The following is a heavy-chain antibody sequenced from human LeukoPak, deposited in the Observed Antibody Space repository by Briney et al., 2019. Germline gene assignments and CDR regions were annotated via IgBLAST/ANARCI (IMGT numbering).Heavy chain of an antibody. V-gene: IGHV3-33*01. CDR1: GFTFSSYG. Sequence: PGGSLRLSCAASGFTFSSYGMHWVRQAPGKGLEWVAVIWYDGSNKYYADSVKGRFTISRDNSKNTLYLQMNSLRAEDTAVYYCARDRTQGYYGSGSYYKRYFDYWGQGTLVTVSS. CDR3: ARDRTQGYYGSGSYYKRYFDY. CDR2: IWYDGSNK. D-gene: IGHD3-10*01. J-gene: IGHJ4*02.